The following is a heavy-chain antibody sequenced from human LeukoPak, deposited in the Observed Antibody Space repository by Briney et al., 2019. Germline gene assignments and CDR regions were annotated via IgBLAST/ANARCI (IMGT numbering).Heavy chain of an antibody. CDR2: IHYSGST. J-gene: IGHJ4*02. V-gene: IGHV4-59*01. D-gene: IGHD6-19*01. CDR1: GGSISSYY. CDR3: ARTDSSGWYVFDY. Sequence: SETLSLTCTVSGGSISSYYWSWIRQPPGKGLEWIGHIHYSGSTNHNPSLKSRVTISVDTSKNQFSLKLSSVTAADTAVYYCARTDSSGWYVFDYWGQGTLVSVSS.